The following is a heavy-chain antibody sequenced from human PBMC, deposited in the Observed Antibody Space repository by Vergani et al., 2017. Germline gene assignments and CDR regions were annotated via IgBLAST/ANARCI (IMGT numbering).Heavy chain of an antibody. CDR3: AGGGRRVYSLIEY. D-gene: IGHD5-18*01. CDR1: GGSFSGYY. J-gene: IGHJ4*02. V-gene: IGHV4-34*01. CDR2: INHRGST. Sequence: QVQLQQWGAGLLKPSETLSLTCAVYGGSFSGYYWSWVRQPPGKGLEWIGEINHRGSTNYNPSLKSRVTISVDTSKNQFSLKLSSVTAADTAVYYCAGGGRRVYSLIEYWGQGTLVTVSS.